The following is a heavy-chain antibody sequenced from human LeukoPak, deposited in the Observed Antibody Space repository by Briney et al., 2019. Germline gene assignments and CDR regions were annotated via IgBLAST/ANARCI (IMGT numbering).Heavy chain of an antibody. Sequence: MNWVRQAXGXGXEWXSSISTIRNYISYPPSVNAPFTISRDNAHNSLYLQMNSLRAEDTAVYYCARVTYFDSSGYSHWGQATLVTVSS. CDR3: ARVTYFDSSGYSH. CDR2: ISTIRNYI. D-gene: IGHD3-22*01. J-gene: IGHJ4*02. V-gene: IGHV3-21*01.